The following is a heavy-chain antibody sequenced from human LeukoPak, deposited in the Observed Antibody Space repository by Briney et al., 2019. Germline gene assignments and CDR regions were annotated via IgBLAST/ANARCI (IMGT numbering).Heavy chain of an antibody. J-gene: IGHJ4*02. V-gene: IGHV3-7*03. CDR3: ARDHVSPGLIFDY. CDR1: GFTFRSHW. Sequence: PGGSLRLSCVVSGFTFRSHWMSWVRQAPGKGLEGVANINFYGSEKHHVDSVKGRFTISRDNAKNSLYLQMNSLRADDTAVYYCARDHVSPGLIFDYWGQGTLVTVSS. D-gene: IGHD3-16*01. CDR2: INFYGSEK.